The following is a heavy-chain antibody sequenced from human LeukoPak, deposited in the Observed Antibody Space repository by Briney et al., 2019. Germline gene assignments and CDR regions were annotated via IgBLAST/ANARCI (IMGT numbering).Heavy chain of an antibody. CDR1: GGSISSSSYY. CDR2: IYYSGST. J-gene: IGHJ4*02. D-gene: IGHD2-15*01. Sequence: SETLSLTCTVSGGSISSSSYYWGWIRQPPGKGLEWIGNIYYSGSTYYNPSLKSRVTISVDTSKNQFSLKLSSVTAADTAVYYCARDRKPLNTQKYYFDYWGQGTLVTVSS. CDR3: ARDRKPLNTQKYYFDY. V-gene: IGHV4-39*07.